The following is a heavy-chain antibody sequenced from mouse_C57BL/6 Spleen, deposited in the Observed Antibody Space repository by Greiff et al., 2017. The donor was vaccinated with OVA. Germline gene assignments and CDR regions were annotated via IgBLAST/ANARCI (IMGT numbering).Heavy chain of an antibody. J-gene: IGHJ4*01. CDR3: ARGTTVVANYYAMDY. Sequence: QVQLQQPGTELVKPGASVKLSCKASGYTFTSYWMHWVKQRPGQGLEWIGNINPSNGGTNYNEKFKSKATLTVDKSSSTAYMQLSSLTSEDSAVYYGARGTTVVANYYAMDYWGQGTSVTVSS. CDR2: INPSNGGT. CDR1: GYTFTSYW. D-gene: IGHD1-1*01. V-gene: IGHV1-53*01.